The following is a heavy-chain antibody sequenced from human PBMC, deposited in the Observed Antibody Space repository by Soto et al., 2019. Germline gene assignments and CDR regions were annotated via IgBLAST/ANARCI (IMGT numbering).Heavy chain of an antibody. CDR1: GGSIKSSDYS. Sequence: SETLSLTCAVSGGSIKSSDYSWSWIRQPPGKGLEWIGYIYLGGSTSYNPSLKSRVTISADRSKNQFSLKLNSVTAADTAVYYCASLDHYDSSASYWGQGTLVTVSS. CDR3: ASLDHYDSSASY. V-gene: IGHV4-30-2*01. D-gene: IGHD3-22*01. CDR2: IYLGGST. J-gene: IGHJ4*02.